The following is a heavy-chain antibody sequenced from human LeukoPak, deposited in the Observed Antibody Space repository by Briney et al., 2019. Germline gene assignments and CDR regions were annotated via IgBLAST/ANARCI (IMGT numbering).Heavy chain of an antibody. CDR1: GGSISYYY. Sequence: SETLSFTCTVSGGSISYYYWSWIRQSPGKGLEWSGDIYYSGTTNYNPSLKSRVTISVETSKNKFSLQLRSVTAADTAVYYCAREDPQTTVPEGMDVWGQGTTVTVSS. CDR2: IYYSGTT. J-gene: IGHJ6*02. V-gene: IGHV4-59*01. D-gene: IGHD4-17*01. CDR3: AREDPQTTVPEGMDV.